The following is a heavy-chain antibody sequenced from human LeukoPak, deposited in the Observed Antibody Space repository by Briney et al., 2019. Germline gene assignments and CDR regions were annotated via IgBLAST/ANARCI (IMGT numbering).Heavy chain of an antibody. D-gene: IGHD3-22*01. CDR1: GGSFSGYY. Sequence: SETLSLTCAVYGGSFSGYYWSWIRQPPGKGLEWIGEINHSGSTNCNPSLKSRLTISVDTSKNQFSLKLSSVTAADTAVYYCARGYDSSGYVYYYYYMDVWGKGTTVTVSS. CDR3: ARGYDSSGYVYYYYYMDV. J-gene: IGHJ6*03. V-gene: IGHV4-34*01. CDR2: INHSGST.